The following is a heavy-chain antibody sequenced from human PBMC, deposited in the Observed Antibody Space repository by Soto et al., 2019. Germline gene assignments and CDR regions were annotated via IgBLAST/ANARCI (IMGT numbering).Heavy chain of an antibody. Sequence: PSETLSLTCTVSCGSISSYYWSWIRQPPGKGLEWIGYIYYSGSTNYNPSLKSRVTISVDTSKNQFSLKLSYVTAADTAVYYCAREPRGGYSSSPYYYYGMDVWGQGTTVTVSS. CDR1: CGSISSYY. D-gene: IGHD6-6*01. CDR2: IYYSGST. V-gene: IGHV4-59*01. J-gene: IGHJ6*02. CDR3: AREPRGGYSSSPYYYYGMDV.